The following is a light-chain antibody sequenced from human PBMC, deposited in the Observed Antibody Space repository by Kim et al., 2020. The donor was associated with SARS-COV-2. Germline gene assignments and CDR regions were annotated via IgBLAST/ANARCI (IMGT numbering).Light chain of an antibody. J-gene: IGKJ1*01. CDR1: QYITRR. CDR3: QQYDTYPWT. CDR2: KAS. Sequence: ASGGDRVTITGRASQYITRRLAWYQQKPGKAPKVLISKASTLESGVPSTFSGSGSGTDFTLTISSLQPDDFATYYCQQYDTYPWTFGQGTKVDIK. V-gene: IGKV1-5*03.